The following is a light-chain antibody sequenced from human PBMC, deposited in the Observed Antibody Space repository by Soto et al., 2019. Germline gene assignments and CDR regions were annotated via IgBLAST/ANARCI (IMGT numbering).Light chain of an antibody. Sequence: QSVLTQPPSASGSPGQSVTISCTGTRSDVGGYNYVSWYQHHPGKAPKLMIYDVSKRPSGVPDRFSGSKSGNTASLTVSGLQAEDEADYYCSSYAGSNNYVFGTGTKVTVL. CDR2: DVS. CDR3: SSYAGSNNYV. V-gene: IGLV2-8*01. CDR1: RSDVGGYNY. J-gene: IGLJ1*01.